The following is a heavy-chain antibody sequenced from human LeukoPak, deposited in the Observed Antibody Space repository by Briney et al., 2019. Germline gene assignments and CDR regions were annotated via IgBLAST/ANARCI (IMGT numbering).Heavy chain of an antibody. CDR3: AKDLQAVTATPYYYYGMEV. D-gene: IGHD2-21*02. V-gene: IGHV3-9*01. CDR2: ISWNSGSI. J-gene: IGHJ6*02. CDR1: GFTFDDYA. Sequence: GGSLRLSCAASGFTFDDYAMHWVRQAPGKGLEWVSGISWNSGSIGYADSVKGRFTISRDNAKNSLYLQMNSLRAEDTALYYCAKDLQAVTATPYYYYGMEVWGQGTTVTVSS.